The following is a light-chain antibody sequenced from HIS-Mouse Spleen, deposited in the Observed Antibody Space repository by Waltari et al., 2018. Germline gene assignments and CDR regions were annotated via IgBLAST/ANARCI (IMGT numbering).Light chain of an antibody. CDR1: ALPNKY. Sequence: SYELTQPPSVSVSPGQTARITCSGDALPNKYAYWYQQKSGQAPVLVIYEDSKRPSGLPEGFSGSSSGTMATLTISGAQVEDEADYYCYSTDSSGNHRVFGGGTKLTVL. CDR3: YSTDSSGNHRV. CDR2: EDS. V-gene: IGLV3-10*01. J-gene: IGLJ2*01.